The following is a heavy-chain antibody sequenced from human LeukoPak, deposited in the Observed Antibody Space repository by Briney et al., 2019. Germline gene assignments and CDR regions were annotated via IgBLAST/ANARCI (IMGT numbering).Heavy chain of an antibody. D-gene: IGHD3-3*01. J-gene: IGHJ6*03. CDR1: GYTFTGYY. Sequence: GASVKVSCKASGYTFTGYYMHWVRQAPGQGLEWMGWINPNSGGTNYAQKFQGRVTITADKSTSTAYMELSSLRSEDTAVYYCARVPSTKVNYDFWSGYKYMDVWGKGTTVTVSS. CDR2: INPNSGGT. CDR3: ARVPSTKVNYDFWSGYKYMDV. V-gene: IGHV1-2*02.